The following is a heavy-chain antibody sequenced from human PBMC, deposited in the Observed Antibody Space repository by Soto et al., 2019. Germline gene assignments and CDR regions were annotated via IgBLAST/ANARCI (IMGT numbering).Heavy chain of an antibody. D-gene: IGHD2-2*01. V-gene: IGHV3-23*01. CDR1: GFTFSSYA. J-gene: IGHJ4*02. Sequence: EVQLLESGGGLVQPGGSLRLSCAASGFTFSSYAMSWVRQAPGKGLEWVSAISSSGGSTYYADSVKGRFTIARDNSKNTLYLQMSGLRAEDTALYYRANGIVVPAATWALFDFWGQGTLVTVSS. CDR2: ISSSGGST. CDR3: ANGIVVPAATWALFDF.